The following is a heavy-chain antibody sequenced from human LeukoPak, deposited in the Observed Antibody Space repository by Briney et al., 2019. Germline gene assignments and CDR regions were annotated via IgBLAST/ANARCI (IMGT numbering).Heavy chain of an antibody. D-gene: IGHD6-13*01. V-gene: IGHV3-7*03. CDR3: GRDLIGPAASWDC. CDR1: GFTFSSYW. Sequence: GGSLRLSCAASGFTFSSYWMSWVRQAPGKGLEWVANIKQDGSEKYYVDSVTGRFTISRDNSKNTLYLQMNSLRVEDTAVYYCGRDLIGPAASWDCWGQGTLVTVSS. J-gene: IGHJ4*02. CDR2: IKQDGSEK.